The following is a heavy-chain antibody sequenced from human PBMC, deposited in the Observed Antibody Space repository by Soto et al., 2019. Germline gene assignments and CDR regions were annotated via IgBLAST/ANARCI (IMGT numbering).Heavy chain of an antibody. Sequence: QVQLVQSGAEVKKPGSSVKVSCKDSGGTFSSYAISWVRQAPGQGLEWMGGIIPIFGTANYAQKFQGRVTITADESTSTAYMELSRLRSEDTSVYYCASESTVTKDWYFDLWGRGTLVTVSS. CDR2: IIPIFGTA. V-gene: IGHV1-69*12. J-gene: IGHJ2*01. D-gene: IGHD4-17*01. CDR1: GGTFSSYA. CDR3: ASESTVTKDWYFDL.